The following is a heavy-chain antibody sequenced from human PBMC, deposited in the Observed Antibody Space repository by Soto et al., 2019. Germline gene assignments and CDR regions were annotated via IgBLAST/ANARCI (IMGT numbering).Heavy chain of an antibody. J-gene: IGHJ4*02. D-gene: IGHD3-22*01. CDR2: ISSDTYTQ. Sequence: PGGSLRLSCAASGFTFGTFAMHWVRQAPGKGLEWVAVISSDTYTQYYADSVRGRFTISRDNSKNTLFLQMSSLRTEDTAVYYCARLNYYDSTDYFDSWGQGTLVTVSS. CDR1: GFTFGTFA. CDR3: ARLNYYDSTDYFDS. V-gene: IGHV3-30*06.